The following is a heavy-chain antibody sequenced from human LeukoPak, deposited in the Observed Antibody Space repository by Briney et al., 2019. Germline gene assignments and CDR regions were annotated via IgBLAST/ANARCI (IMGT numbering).Heavy chain of an antibody. CDR1: GFTFSNYN. V-gene: IGHV3-48*01. Sequence: GGSLRLTCEASGFTFSNYNVNWVRKAPGKGLEWVSFISSSTGTKTYADSVKGRFTISRDNAKNSLYLQMNSLRAEDTAVYYCARDGEDTMVRGILQYYHYYYYMDVWGKGTTVTVSS. CDR3: ARDGEDTMVRGILQYYHYYYYMDV. CDR2: ISSSTGTK. D-gene: IGHD3-10*01. J-gene: IGHJ6*03.